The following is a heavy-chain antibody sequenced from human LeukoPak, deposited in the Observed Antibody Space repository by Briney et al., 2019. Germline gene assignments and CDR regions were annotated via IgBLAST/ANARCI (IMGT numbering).Heavy chain of an antibody. D-gene: IGHD4-17*01. CDR3: ARGSYGDYDC. CDR1: GFTFSSYW. V-gene: IGHV3-48*04. Sequence: GGSLRLSCAASGFTFSSYWMSWVRQAPGKGLEWVSYISSSGSTIYYADSVKGRSTISRDNARNSLYLQMNSLRAEDTAVYYCARGSYGDYDCWGQGTLVTVSS. J-gene: IGHJ4*02. CDR2: ISSSGSTI.